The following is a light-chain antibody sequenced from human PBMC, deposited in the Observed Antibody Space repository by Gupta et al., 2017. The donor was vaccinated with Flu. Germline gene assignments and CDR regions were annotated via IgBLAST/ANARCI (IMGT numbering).Light chain of an antibody. Sequence: SCTRSSGSIASNYVQWYHQRPGSSPTTVIYRYNQRPSGVPDRFSGSIDSSSNSASLTISGLKTEDEADYYCQSYDSTNQVFGGGTKLTVL. V-gene: IGLV6-57*01. CDR1: SGSIASNY. J-gene: IGLJ3*02. CDR2: RYN. CDR3: QSYDSTNQV.